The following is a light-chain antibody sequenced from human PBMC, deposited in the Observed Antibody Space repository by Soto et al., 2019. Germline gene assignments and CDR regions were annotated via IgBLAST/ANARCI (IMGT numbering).Light chain of an antibody. CDR3: QQRTYWPRT. V-gene: IGKV3-11*01. Sequence: EIVLTQSPATLSLSPGERATLSCRASQSVSSYLAWYQQKPGQAPRLLIYDVSNRATGIPARFSGSGSGTDFTLTISSLEPEDFAVYYCQQRTYWPRTFGQGTKVEIK. CDR2: DVS. CDR1: QSVSSY. J-gene: IGKJ1*01.